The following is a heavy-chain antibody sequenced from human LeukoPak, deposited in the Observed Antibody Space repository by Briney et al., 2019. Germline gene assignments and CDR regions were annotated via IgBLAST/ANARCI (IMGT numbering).Heavy chain of an antibody. CDR1: GFTFSSYA. V-gene: IGHV3-30*04. Sequence: GGSLRLSCAASGFTFSSYAMHWVRQAPGKGLEWVAVISYDGSNKYYADSVKGRFTISRDNSKNTLYLQMNSLRAEDTAVYYCARDISPDYYDGSGYFDYWGQGTLVTVSS. CDR3: ARDISPDYYDGSGYFDY. D-gene: IGHD3-22*01. CDR2: ISYDGSNK. J-gene: IGHJ4*02.